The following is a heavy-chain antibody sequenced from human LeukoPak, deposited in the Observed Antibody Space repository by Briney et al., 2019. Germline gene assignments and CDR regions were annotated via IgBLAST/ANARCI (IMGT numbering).Heavy chain of an antibody. D-gene: IGHD2-21*02. CDR3: ARGTPNCGGDCYVIDY. CDR2: MNPNSGNT. V-gene: IGHV1-8*01. J-gene: IGHJ4*02. Sequence: GSVKVSCKASGYTFTSYDINWVRQATGQGLEWMGWMNPNSGNTGYAQKFQGRVTMTRNTSISTAYMELSSLRSEDTAVYYCARGTPNCGGDCYVIDYWGQGTLVTVSS. CDR1: GYTFTSYD.